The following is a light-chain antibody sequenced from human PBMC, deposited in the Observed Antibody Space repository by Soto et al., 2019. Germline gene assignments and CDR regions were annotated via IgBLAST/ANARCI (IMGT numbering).Light chain of an antibody. CDR1: SGHSSYI. CDR2: LEGSGSY. CDR3: ETWDSNTWV. V-gene: IGLV4-60*02. Sequence: QPVLTQSSSASASLGSSVKLTCTLSSGHSSYIIAWHQQQPGKAPRYLMKLEGSGSYNKGSGVPDRFSGSSSGADRYLTISNLQFEDEADYYCETWDSNTWVFGGGTKVTAL. J-gene: IGLJ3*02.